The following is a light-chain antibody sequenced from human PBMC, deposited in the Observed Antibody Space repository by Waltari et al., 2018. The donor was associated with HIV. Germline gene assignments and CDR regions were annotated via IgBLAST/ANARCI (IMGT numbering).Light chain of an antibody. CDR3: ATWDDDLSTWL. CDR2: TNG. J-gene: IGLJ3*02. Sequence: SVLTQPPSASGTPGQRVTISCSGDSSNIGSNSVYWYQQLPGTAPKLLIYTNGQRPSGVPDRFSGANSGTSASLAISGLRSEDEADYYCATWDDDLSTWLFGGGTKLTVL. CDR1: SSNIGSNS. V-gene: IGLV1-47*01.